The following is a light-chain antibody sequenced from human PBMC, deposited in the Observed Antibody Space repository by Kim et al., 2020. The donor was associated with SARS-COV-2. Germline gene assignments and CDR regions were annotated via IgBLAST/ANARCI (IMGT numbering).Light chain of an antibody. Sequence: SPGERATLSCRASQSVSSHYLAWYQRKPGQAPRLLIYGASSRATGIPDRFSGSGSGTDFTLTISRLEPEDFAVYYCQQYGSSPLTFGGGTKVDIK. V-gene: IGKV3-20*01. J-gene: IGKJ4*01. CDR2: GAS. CDR3: QQYGSSPLT. CDR1: QSVSSHY.